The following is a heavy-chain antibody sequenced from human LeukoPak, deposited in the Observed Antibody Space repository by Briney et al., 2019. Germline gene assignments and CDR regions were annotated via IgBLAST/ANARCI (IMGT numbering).Heavy chain of an antibody. V-gene: IGHV3-53*01. CDR1: GFTVSSNY. CDR3: ARAPSGWSDYWYFDL. Sequence: GGSLILSCAASGFTVSSNYMSWVRQAPGKGLEWVSLIYSGGVTYYADSVKGRFIISRDNSKNTLFLQMNSLRAEDTAVYYCARAPSGWSDYWYFDLWGQGTLVTVSS. D-gene: IGHD6-19*01. J-gene: IGHJ2*01. CDR2: IYSGGVT.